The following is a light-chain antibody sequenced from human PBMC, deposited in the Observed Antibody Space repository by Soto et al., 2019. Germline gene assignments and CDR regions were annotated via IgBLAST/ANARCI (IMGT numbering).Light chain of an antibody. Sequence: EFVLTQSPGTLSLSAGERATLSCRASQTVRNNYLAWYQQKPGQAPRLLIYDASSRATGIPDRFSGGGSGTDFTLTISSLQPEDFATYYCQQANSFPLTFGGGTKV. CDR3: QQANSFPLT. CDR2: DAS. CDR1: QTVRNNY. J-gene: IGKJ4*01. V-gene: IGKV3D-20*02.